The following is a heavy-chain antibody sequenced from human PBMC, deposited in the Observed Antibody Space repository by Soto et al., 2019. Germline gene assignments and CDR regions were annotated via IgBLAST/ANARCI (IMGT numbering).Heavy chain of an antibody. CDR3: STDGVTRRLKDFHA. J-gene: IGHJ6*01. D-gene: IGHD2-2*01. V-gene: IGHV3-15*07. CDR1: GLTSNSAR. Sequence: LTLSCAASGLTSNSARINWLRQVPGAGLEWVGRIKSKSDGGTIDYAAPVKGRFTISRDDSKNTLYLQMNSLETEDTAVYYCSTDGVTRRLKDFHAWG. CDR2: IKSKSDGGTI.